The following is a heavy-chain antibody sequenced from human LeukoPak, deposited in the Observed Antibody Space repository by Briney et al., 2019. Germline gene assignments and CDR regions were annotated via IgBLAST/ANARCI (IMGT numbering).Heavy chain of an antibody. J-gene: IGHJ4*02. CDR1: GYTFTSYD. CDR3: ARGGYSLGELDY. Sequence: ASVKVSCKASGYTFTSYDINWVRQATGQGLEWMGWMNPNSGNTGYAQKFQGRVTMTRNTSISTAYMELSSLRSEDAAVYYCARGGYSLGELDYWGQGTLVTVSS. D-gene: IGHD5-18*01. CDR2: MNPNSGNT. V-gene: IGHV1-8*01.